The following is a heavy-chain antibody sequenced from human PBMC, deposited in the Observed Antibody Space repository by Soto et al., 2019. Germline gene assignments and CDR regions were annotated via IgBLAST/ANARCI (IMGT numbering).Heavy chain of an antibody. CDR1: GFTFSSYW. Sequence: GGSLRLSCAASGFTFSSYWMHWVRQAPGKGLVWVSRINSDGSSTSYVDSVKGRFTISRDNAKNTLYLQMNSLRAEDTAVYYCARDYYDSSGYYWYAFDIWGQGTMVTVS. V-gene: IGHV3-74*01. CDR2: INSDGSST. CDR3: ARDYYDSSGYYWYAFDI. J-gene: IGHJ3*02. D-gene: IGHD3-22*01.